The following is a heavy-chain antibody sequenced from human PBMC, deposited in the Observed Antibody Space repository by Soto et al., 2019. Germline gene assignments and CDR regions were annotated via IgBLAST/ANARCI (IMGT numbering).Heavy chain of an antibody. D-gene: IGHD2-8*01. CDR2: MNPNSGNT. V-gene: IGHV1-8*01. CDR1: GYTFTSYD. Sequence: ASVKVSCKASGYTFTSYDINWVRQATGQGLEWMGWMNPNSGNTGYAQKFQGRVTMTRNTSISTAYMELSSLRSEDTAVYYCARGYFINGVCSYLFDYYYYYMDVWGKGTRSPSP. J-gene: IGHJ6*03. CDR3: ARGYFINGVCSYLFDYYYYYMDV.